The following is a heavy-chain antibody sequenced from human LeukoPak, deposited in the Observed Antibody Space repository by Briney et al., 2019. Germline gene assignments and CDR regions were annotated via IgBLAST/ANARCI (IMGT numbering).Heavy chain of an antibody. J-gene: IGHJ5*02. Sequence: SETLSLTCTVSGGSISSYYWSWIRQSPGKGLEWIGYIHYSGSTNYNPSLKSRVTISVETSKNQFSLNLYSVTAADTAVYYCARGGYDILTGYWNWFDPWGQGTLVTVSS. CDR2: IHYSGST. D-gene: IGHD3-9*01. CDR1: GGSISSYY. CDR3: ARGGYDILTGYWNWFDP. V-gene: IGHV4-59*01.